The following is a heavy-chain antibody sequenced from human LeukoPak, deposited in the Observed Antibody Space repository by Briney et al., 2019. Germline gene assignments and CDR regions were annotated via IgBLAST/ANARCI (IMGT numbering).Heavy chain of an antibody. CDR1: GGSISSYY. CDR2: IYYSGST. CDR3: ARSRGEHYYDSSGYDNWFDP. D-gene: IGHD3-22*01. J-gene: IGHJ5*02. V-gene: IGHV4-59*12. Sequence: KSSETLSLTCTVSGGSISSYYWSWIRQPPGKGLEWIGYIYYSGSTNYNPSLKSRVTISVDTSKNQFSLKLSSVTAADTAVYYCARSRGEHYYDSSGYDNWFDPWGQGTLVTVSS.